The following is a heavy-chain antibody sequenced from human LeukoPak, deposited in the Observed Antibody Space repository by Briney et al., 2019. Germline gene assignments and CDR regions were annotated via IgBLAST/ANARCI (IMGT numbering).Heavy chain of an antibody. Sequence: PSETLSLTCAVSGYSISSGYYWVWIGQPPGKGLEWIGSIYHRGSTYYNPSLKSRVIISLDTSTNQFSLELSSVTAADTAVYYCARGTTMASFDSWGQGTLVTVSS. CDR1: GYSISSGYY. D-gene: IGHD1-1*01. J-gene: IGHJ4*02. CDR2: IYHRGST. V-gene: IGHV4-38-2*01. CDR3: ARGTTMASFDS.